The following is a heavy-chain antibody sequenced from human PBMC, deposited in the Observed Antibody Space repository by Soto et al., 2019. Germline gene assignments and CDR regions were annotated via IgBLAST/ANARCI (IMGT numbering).Heavy chain of an antibody. CDR2: ISYDGSNR. J-gene: IGHJ4*02. V-gene: IGHV3-30*18. CDR3: AKGGYYDSSGYLGWLDY. D-gene: IGHD3-22*01. Sequence: QVQLVESGGGVAQPGRSLRLSCAASGFTFSSYGIHWVRQAPGKGLEWVAVISYDGSNRYYADSVKGRITISRDNSKNTLYLQMNSLRAEDTAVYYCAKGGYYDSSGYLGWLDYWGQGTLVTVSS. CDR1: GFTFSSYG.